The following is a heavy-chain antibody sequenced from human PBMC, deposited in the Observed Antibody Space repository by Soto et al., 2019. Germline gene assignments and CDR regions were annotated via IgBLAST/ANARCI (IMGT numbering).Heavy chain of an antibody. CDR2: IWEDGTNE. CDR1: GFTFSDYG. D-gene: IGHD6-19*01. V-gene: IGHV3-33*01. J-gene: IGHJ5*02. Sequence: PGGSLRLSCEASGFTFSDYGMNWVRQAPDKGLELVSTIWEDGTNEYYVDSVKGRFIISRDNTKNTLFLQMNSLRAEDTAMYYCATSSGYHWGQGTLVTVSS. CDR3: ATSSGYH.